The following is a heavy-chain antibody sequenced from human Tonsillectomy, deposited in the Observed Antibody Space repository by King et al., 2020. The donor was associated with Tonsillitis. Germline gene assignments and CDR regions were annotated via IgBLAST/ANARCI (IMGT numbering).Heavy chain of an antibody. CDR3: VRDGMGGGDFDY. V-gene: IGHV3-7*01. D-gene: IGHD1-26*01. Sequence: QLAQSGGGLVQTGGSLRLSCAASGFTFSTYWMAWVRQAPGKRLEWVAKIKEDGSEKYYVDSVEGRFTISRDNAKNSLYLQMNSLRAEDTAVYYCVRDGMGGGDFDYWGQGILVTVSS. CDR1: GFTFSTYW. CDR2: IKEDGSEK. J-gene: IGHJ4*02.